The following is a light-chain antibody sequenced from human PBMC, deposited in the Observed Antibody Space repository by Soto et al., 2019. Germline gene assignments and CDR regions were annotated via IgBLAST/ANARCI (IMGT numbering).Light chain of an antibody. Sequence: EVVLTQSPGILSLSPGERATLSCRASQSVSSNLAWYQQKPGQAPRLLMYGASTRATGIPARFSGSGSGTDFTLTISRLEPEDFAVFYCQQYGISPWTFGQGTKVDI. CDR1: QSVSSN. V-gene: IGKV3-20*01. J-gene: IGKJ1*01. CDR2: GAS. CDR3: QQYGISPWT.